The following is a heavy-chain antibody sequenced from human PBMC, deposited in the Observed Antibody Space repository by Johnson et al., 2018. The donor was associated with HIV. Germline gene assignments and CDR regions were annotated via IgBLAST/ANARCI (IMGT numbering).Heavy chain of an antibody. CDR3: TTGPGSWERPDAFDI. Sequence: VQLVESGGGVVQPGGSLRLSCAASGLIVSSSYMTWVRQAPGKGLEWVSAISGSGGSTYYADSVKGRFTISRDNSKNTLYVQMNSLRAEDTAVYDCTTGPGSWERPDAFDIWGQGTMVTVSS. CDR1: GLIVSSSY. CDR2: ISGSGGST. D-gene: IGHD1-26*01. V-gene: IGHV3-23*04. J-gene: IGHJ3*02.